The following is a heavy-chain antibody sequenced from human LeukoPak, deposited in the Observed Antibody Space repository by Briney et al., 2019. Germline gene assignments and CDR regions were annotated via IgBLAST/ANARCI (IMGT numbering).Heavy chain of an antibody. D-gene: IGHD2-15*01. CDR3: ASFVCSGGSCYGVLTN. V-gene: IGHV1-46*01. CDR2: INPSGGST. Sequence: ASVKVSCKASGYTFTSYYMHWVRQAPGQGLEWMGIINPSGGSTSYAQKFQGRVTMTTDTSTSTAYMELRSLRSDDTAVYYCASFVCSGGSCYGVLTNWGQGTLVTVSS. J-gene: IGHJ4*02. CDR1: GYTFTSYY.